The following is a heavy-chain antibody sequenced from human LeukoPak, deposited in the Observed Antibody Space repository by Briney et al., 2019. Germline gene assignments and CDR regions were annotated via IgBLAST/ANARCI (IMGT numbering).Heavy chain of an antibody. CDR3: ARDRSYYYDSSGPAFDI. J-gene: IGHJ3*02. CDR1: GFTFSSYA. CDR2: ISTSGESA. D-gene: IGHD3-22*01. Sequence: GGSLRLSCPVSGFTFSSYAMSWVRQAPGRGLEWVSVISTSGESAYYADSVKGRFTISRDNSKNTLYLQMNSLRAEDTAVYYCARDRSYYYDSSGPAFDIWGPGTMVTVSS. V-gene: IGHV3-23*01.